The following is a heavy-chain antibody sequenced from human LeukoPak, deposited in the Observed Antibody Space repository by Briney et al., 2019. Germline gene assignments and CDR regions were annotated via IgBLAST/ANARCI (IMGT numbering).Heavy chain of an antibody. CDR2: ISSSSSYI. V-gene: IGHV3-21*04. D-gene: IGHD2-2*01. CDR3: AKDQQYQLLSHFDY. Sequence: GGSLRLSCAASGFTFSSYSMNWVRQAPGKGLEWVSSISSSSSYIYYADSVKGRFTISRDNAKNSLYLQMNSLRAEDTAVYYCAKDQQYQLLSHFDYWGQGTLVTVSS. J-gene: IGHJ4*02. CDR1: GFTFSSYS.